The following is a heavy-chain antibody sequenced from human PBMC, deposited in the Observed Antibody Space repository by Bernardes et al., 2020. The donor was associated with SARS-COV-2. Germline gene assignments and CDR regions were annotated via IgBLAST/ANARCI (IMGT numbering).Heavy chain of an antibody. V-gene: IGHV3-21*01. J-gene: IGHJ4*02. CDR3: ARDLILGEAARDFDC. Sequence: GGSLRLSCAASGFTFSDYSMNWVRQAPGKGLEWVSSITSRGSYIYYSDSVKGRFTISRDNAKNSLYLQMNSLRAEDTAVYYCARDLILGEAARDFDCGGQGTLVTVSS. CDR1: GFTFSDYS. D-gene: IGHD6-6*01. CDR2: ITSRGSYI.